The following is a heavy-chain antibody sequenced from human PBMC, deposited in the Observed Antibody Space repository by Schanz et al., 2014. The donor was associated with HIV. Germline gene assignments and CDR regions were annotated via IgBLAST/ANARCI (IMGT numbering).Heavy chain of an antibody. Sequence: QVQLVQSGDEVKKPGASVKVSCKASGYTFSTYGINWVRQATGLGLEWMGWMNPNSGYTGYAQKFQGRVTMTRHTPTSTAYMELSSLRSDDTAVYYCARMSPSSTSYGDAFDVWGQGTMITVSS. CDR3: ARMSPSSTSYGDAFDV. J-gene: IGHJ3*01. D-gene: IGHD2-2*01. CDR1: GYTFSTYG. CDR2: MNPNSGYT. V-gene: IGHV1-8*02.